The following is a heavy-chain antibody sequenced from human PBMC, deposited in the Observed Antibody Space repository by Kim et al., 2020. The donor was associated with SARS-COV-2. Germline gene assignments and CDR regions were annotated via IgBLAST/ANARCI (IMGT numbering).Heavy chain of an antibody. CDR1: GLTFSSYS. J-gene: IGHJ4*02. CDR2: ISSRSSYI. V-gene: IGHV3-21*01. D-gene: IGHD6-13*01. Sequence: GGSLRLSCAASGLTFSSYSMNWVRQAPGKGLEWVSSISSRSSYIYYADSVKGRFTISRDNAKNSLYLQMNSLRAEDTAVYYCVYRRWYYFDYWGQGTLVT. CDR3: VYRRWYYFDY.